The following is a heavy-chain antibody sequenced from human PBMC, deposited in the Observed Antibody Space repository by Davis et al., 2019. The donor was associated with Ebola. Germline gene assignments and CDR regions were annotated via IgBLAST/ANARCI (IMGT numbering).Heavy chain of an antibody. CDR1: GYIFTSND. Sequence: ASVKVSCKASGYIFTSNDINWVRQATGQGLEWMGWMNPHSGNTGYASKFQGRVTITADKSTSTAYMELSSLRSEDTAVYYCARGLSPKTLTYGMDVWGQGTTVTVSS. CDR3: ARGLSPKTLTYGMDV. D-gene: IGHD2/OR15-2a*01. V-gene: IGHV1-8*01. CDR2: MNPHSGNT. J-gene: IGHJ6*02.